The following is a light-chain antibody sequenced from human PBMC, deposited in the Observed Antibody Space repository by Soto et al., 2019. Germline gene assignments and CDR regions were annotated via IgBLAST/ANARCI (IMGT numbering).Light chain of an antibody. V-gene: IGLV2-11*01. CDR1: SSDVGGYNY. Sequence: QSALTQPRSVSESPGQSVIISCTGTSSDVGGYNYVSWYQQHPGKAPKLMIYDVSKRPSGVPDRFSGSKSGNTASLTISGLQAEDEADYYCYSYAGSSTSVVFGGGTQLTVL. CDR2: DVS. CDR3: YSYAGSSTSVV. J-gene: IGLJ2*01.